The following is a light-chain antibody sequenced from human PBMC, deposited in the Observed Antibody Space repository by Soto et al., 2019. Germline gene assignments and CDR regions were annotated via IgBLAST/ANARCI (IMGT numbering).Light chain of an antibody. CDR2: GNN. CDR1: SSNIGAGYD. CDR3: QSYDSSLRTV. J-gene: IGLJ7*01. Sequence: QSVLTQPPSVSGAPGQRVTFSCTGSSSNIGAGYDVHWYQQLPGTAPKLLMYGNNNRPSGVPDRFSGSKSGTSASLAITGLQAEDEADYYCQSYDSSLRTVFGGGTKLTVL. V-gene: IGLV1-40*01.